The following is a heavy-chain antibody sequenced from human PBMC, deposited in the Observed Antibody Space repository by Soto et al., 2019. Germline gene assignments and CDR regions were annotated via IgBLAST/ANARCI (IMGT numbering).Heavy chain of an antibody. CDR2: IYPGDSDT. V-gene: IGHV5-51*01. D-gene: IGHD2-2*01. CDR1: GYSFISYW. J-gene: IGHJ6*02. Sequence: PGESLKISCKGSGYSFISYWIGWVRQMPGKGLEWMGIIYPGDSDTRYSPSFQGQVTISADKSISTAYLQWSSLKASDTAMYYCASSGLVVPAAIKYYYYYGMDVWGQGTTVTVSS. CDR3: ASSGLVVPAAIKYYYYYGMDV.